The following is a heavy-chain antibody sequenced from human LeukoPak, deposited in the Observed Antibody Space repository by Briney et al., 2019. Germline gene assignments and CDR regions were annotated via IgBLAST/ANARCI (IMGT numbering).Heavy chain of an antibody. Sequence: GRSLRLSCAASGFAFSVYSMHWVRQRPGKGLEWVAHISYGGTTKYTTDSVKGRFTISRDDSKNTVYLHMDSLRPEDTAVYYCAREGTTVADSPVFDFWGQGTLVTVSS. V-gene: IGHV3-30-3*01. CDR2: ISYGGTTK. CDR1: GFAFSVYS. CDR3: AREGTTVADSPVFDF. J-gene: IGHJ4*02. D-gene: IGHD6-19*01.